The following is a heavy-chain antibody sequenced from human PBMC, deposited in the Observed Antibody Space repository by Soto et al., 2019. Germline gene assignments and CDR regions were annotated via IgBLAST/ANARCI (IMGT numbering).Heavy chain of an antibody. J-gene: IGHJ4*02. Sequence: QVQLVQSGAEVKKPGSSVKVSCKASGGTFSSYAISWVRQAPGQGLEWMGGIIPIFGTANYAQKFQGRVTITADKSTSTAYMELRSLRSEDTAVYYCARDRLHRSYYYDSGRSKFDYWGKGTLVTFSS. CDR1: GGTFSSYA. CDR3: ARDRLHRSYYYDSGRSKFDY. CDR2: IIPIFGTA. V-gene: IGHV1-69*06. D-gene: IGHD3-10*01.